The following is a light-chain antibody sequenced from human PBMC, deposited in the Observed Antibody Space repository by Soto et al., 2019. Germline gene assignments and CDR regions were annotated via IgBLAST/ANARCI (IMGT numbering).Light chain of an antibody. CDR1: NSNIGSNS. V-gene: IGLV1-44*01. CDR2: DND. CDR3: AAWDDSLIGHVV. Sequence: QSALTQPPSTSGTPGQRVTISCSGSNSNIGSNSVNWYQQLPGAAPKLLIYDNDQRPSGVPARFSGSKSDTSASLAISGLQSEDEADYYCAAWDDSLIGHVVFGGGTKLTVL. J-gene: IGLJ2*01.